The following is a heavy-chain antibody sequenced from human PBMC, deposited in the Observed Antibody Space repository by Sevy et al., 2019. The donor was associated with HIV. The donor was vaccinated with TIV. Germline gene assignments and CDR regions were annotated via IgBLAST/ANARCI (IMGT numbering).Heavy chain of an antibody. CDR3: ARDPVVVAANDAFDI. D-gene: IGHD2-15*01. CDR2: IYYSGST. V-gene: IGHV4-31*03. CDR1: GGSISSGGYY. J-gene: IGHJ3*02. Sequence: SETLSLTCTVSGGSISSGGYYWSWIRQHRGKGLEWIGYIYYSGSTYYNPSLKSRVTISVDTSKNQFSLKLSSVTAADTAVYYCARDPVVVAANDAFDIWGQGTMVTVSS.